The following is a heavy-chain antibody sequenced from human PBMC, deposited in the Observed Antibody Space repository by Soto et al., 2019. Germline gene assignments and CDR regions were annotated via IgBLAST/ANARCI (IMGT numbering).Heavy chain of an antibody. Sequence: PGGSLRLSCAASGFTFSSYWMSWVRQAPGKGLEWVANIKQDGSEKYYVDSVKGRFTISRDNAKNSLYLQMNSLRAEDTAVYYCARDGLMVYFYYYYYYMDVWGKGTTVTVSS. J-gene: IGHJ6*03. D-gene: IGHD2-8*01. CDR1: GFTFSSYW. V-gene: IGHV3-7*01. CDR2: IKQDGSEK. CDR3: ARDGLMVYFYYYYYYMDV.